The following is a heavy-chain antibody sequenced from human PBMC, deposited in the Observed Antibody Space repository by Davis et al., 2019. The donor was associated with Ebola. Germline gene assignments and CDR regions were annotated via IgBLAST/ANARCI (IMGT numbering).Heavy chain of an antibody. CDR1: GGSFSGYY. J-gene: IGHJ4*02. D-gene: IGHD5-18*01. V-gene: IGHV4-34*01. CDR3: APVDTAMERGGY. CDR2: INHSGST. Sequence: PSETLSLTCAVYGGSFSGYYWSWIRQPPGKGLEWIGEINHSGSTNYNPSLKSRVTISVDTSKNQFSLKLSSVTAADTAVYYCAPVDTAMERGGYWGQGTLVTVSS.